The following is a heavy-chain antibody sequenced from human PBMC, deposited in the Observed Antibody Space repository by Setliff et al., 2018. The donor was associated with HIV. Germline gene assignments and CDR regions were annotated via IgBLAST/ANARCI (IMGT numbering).Heavy chain of an antibody. Sequence: ASVKVSCKASGYNFTNYYMHWLRQAPGQGLEWMGLIKPSGGSTSYAQNFQGRLTMARDTSTSTVYMELSSLRSEDTAVYYCARDGKRDDAFDIWGQGTMVTVSS. CDR3: ARDGKRDDAFDI. J-gene: IGHJ3*02. V-gene: IGHV1-46*01. CDR2: IKPSGGST. CDR1: GYNFTNYY.